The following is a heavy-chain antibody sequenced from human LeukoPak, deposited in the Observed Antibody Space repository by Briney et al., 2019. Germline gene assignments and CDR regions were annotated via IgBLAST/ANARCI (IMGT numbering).Heavy chain of an antibody. CDR3: ARLETYYYGSGSYYNDY. CDR2: IYYSGST. Sequence: PSETLSLTCTVSGGSVSSGGYSWSWIRQHPGKGLEWIGYIYYSGSTYYNPSLKSRVTISVDTSKNQFSLKLSSVTAADTAVYYCARLETYYYGSGSYYNDYWGQGTLVTVSS. V-gene: IGHV4-31*03. D-gene: IGHD3-10*01. J-gene: IGHJ4*02. CDR1: GGSVSSGGYS.